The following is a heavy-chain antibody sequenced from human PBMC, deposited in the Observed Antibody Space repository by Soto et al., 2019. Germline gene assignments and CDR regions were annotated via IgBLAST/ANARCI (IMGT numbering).Heavy chain of an antibody. CDR1: GGSISSSSYY. CDR3: ARQSSSDWFHP. CDR2: IYYSGST. J-gene: IGHJ5*02. Sequence: LSLTCTVSGGSISSSSYYWGWIRQPPGKGLEWIGSIYYSGSTYYNPSLKSRVTISVDTSKNQFSLKLSSVTAADTAVYYCARQSSSDWFHPWGQGTLVTVSS. V-gene: IGHV4-39*01. D-gene: IGHD6-6*01.